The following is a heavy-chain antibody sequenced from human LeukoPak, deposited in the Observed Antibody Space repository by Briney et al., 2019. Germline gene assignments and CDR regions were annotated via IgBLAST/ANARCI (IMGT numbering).Heavy chain of an antibody. J-gene: IGHJ4*02. CDR2: INHSGST. Sequence: SEPLSLPCAVSGGSFRGYYWSWIRQPPGKGLEGIGEINHSGSTNYNPSLESGVTISVDTYKKKVSLEVRTVTAADTAVYYCARGIVGATDFDYWGQGALVTVSS. CDR3: ARGIVGATDFDY. CDR1: GGSFRGYY. V-gene: IGHV4-34*01. D-gene: IGHD1-26*01.